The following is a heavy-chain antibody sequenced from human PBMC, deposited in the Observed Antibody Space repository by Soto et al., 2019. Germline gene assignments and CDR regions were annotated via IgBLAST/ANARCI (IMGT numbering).Heavy chain of an antibody. V-gene: IGHV3-21*01. Sequence: PGGSLRLSCAASGFTFSSYAMSWVRQAPGKGPEGGSSISSSSSHRYYADSVKGRFTISRDNAKNSLYLQMNSLRAEDTALYYCAFDRRFSRSVNWFALWGQGTLVTVCS. CDR2: ISSSSSHR. CDR3: AFDRRFSRSVNWFAL. CDR1: GFTFSSYA. J-gene: IGHJ5*02. D-gene: IGHD6-13*01.